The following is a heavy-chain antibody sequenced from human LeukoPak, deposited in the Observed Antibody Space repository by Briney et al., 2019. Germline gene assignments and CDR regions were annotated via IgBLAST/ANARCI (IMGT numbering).Heavy chain of an antibody. CDR3: ARDRGVWGDYCYMDV. Sequence: GASVKVSCKASGGTFSSYAISWVRQAPGQGLEWMGGIIPIFGTANYAQKFQGRVTITTDESTSTAYMELSSLRSEDTAVYYCARDRGVWGDYCYMDVWGKGTTVTVSS. V-gene: IGHV1-69*05. CDR1: GGTFSSYA. CDR2: IIPIFGTA. J-gene: IGHJ6*03. D-gene: IGHD2-8*01.